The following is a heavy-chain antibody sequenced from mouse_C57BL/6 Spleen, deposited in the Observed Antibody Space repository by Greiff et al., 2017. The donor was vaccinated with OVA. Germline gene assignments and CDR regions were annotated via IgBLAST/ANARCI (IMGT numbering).Heavy chain of an antibody. D-gene: IGHD3-2*01. CDR3: ARGLDRSFDY. CDR2: IYPGSGST. J-gene: IGHJ2*01. Sequence: QVQLQQSGAELVKPGASVKLSCKASGYTFTSYWITWVKQRPGQGLEWIGDIYPGSGSTNYNEKFKSKATLTVDTSSSTAYMQLSSLTSEDSAVYYCARGLDRSFDYWGQGTTLTVSS. CDR1: GYTFTSYW. V-gene: IGHV1-55*01.